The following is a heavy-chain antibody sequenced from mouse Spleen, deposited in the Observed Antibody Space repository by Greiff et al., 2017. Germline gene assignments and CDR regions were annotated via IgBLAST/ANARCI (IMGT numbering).Heavy chain of an antibody. V-gene: IGHV1-50*01. Sequence: QQSCKASGYTFTSYWMQWVKQRPGQGLEWIGEIDPSDSYTNYNQKFKGKATLTVDTSSSTAYMQLSSLTSEDSAVYYCARGTRAWFAYWGQGTLVTVSA. CDR2: IDPSDSYT. CDR1: GYTFTSYW. J-gene: IGHJ3*01. D-gene: IGHD3-3*01. CDR3: ARGTRAWFAY.